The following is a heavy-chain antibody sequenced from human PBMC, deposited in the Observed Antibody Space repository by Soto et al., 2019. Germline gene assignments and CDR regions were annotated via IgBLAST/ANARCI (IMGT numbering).Heavy chain of an antibody. CDR1: GGSVSSGSYY. Sequence: PSETLSLTCTVSGGSVSSGSYYWSWIRQPPGKGLEWIGYIYYSGSTNYNPSLKSRVTISVDTSKNQFSLKLSSVTAADTAVYYCARDPRDGYFDYWGQGTLVTVSS. V-gene: IGHV4-61*01. CDR2: IYYSGST. CDR3: ARDPRDGYFDY. D-gene: IGHD2-2*03. J-gene: IGHJ4*02.